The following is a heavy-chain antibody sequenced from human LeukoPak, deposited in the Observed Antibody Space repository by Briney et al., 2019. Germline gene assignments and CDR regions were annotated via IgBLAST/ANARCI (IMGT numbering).Heavy chain of an antibody. V-gene: IGHV5-10-1*01. D-gene: IGHD3-10*01. CDR1: GSRFTSYW. Sequence: GASLKISCQGSGSRFTSYWISWVRQLPGKGREWMGRIDPSDSYTNYSPSFQGHVTISADKSISTAYLQWSSLKASDTAMYYCARHGAYYGSGSLKFDYWGQGTLVTVSS. J-gene: IGHJ4*02. CDR3: ARHGAYYGSGSLKFDY. CDR2: IDPSDSYT.